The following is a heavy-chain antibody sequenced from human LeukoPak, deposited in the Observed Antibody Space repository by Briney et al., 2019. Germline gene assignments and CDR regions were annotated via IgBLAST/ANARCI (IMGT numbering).Heavy chain of an antibody. D-gene: IGHD3-3*01. CDR1: GFTFSSYA. CDR2: ISGSGGST. V-gene: IGHV3-23*01. CDR3: ARPIFGVVIIGWFDP. J-gene: IGHJ5*02. Sequence: GGSLRLSCAASGFTFSSYAMSWVRQAPRKGLEWVSAISGSGGSTYYADSVKGRFTISRDNSKNTLYLQMNSLRAEDTAVYYCARPIFGVVIIGWFDPWGQGTLVTVSS.